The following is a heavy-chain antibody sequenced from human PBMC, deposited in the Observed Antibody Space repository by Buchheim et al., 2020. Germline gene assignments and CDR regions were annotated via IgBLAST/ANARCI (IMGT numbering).Heavy chain of an antibody. J-gene: IGHJ4*02. CDR2: MSYSGTT. CDR3: ARRSYAYDYFDY. CDR1: GGSITGYY. D-gene: IGHD5-18*01. V-gene: IGHV4-59*08. Sequence: QVQLQESGPGLVKPSETLSLTCTVSGGSITGYYWSWIRQPPGKGLEWIGYMSYSGTTNYNPSLKSRVSMSVDTSKNQFSLKLSSVTAADTAVYYCARRSYAYDYFDYWGQGTL.